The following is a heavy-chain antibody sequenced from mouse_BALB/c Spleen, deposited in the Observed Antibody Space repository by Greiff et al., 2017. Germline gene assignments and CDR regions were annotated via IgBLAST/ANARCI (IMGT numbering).Heavy chain of an antibody. CDR1: GFSLTSYG. V-gene: IGHV2-9*02. CDR2: IWAGGST. J-gene: IGHJ4*01. D-gene: IGHD2-4*01. CDR3: ARVYDYDGGDAMDY. Sequence: VQLVESGPGLVAPSQSLSITCTVSGFSLTSYGVHWVRQPPGKGLEWLGVIWAGGSTNYNSALMSRLSISKDNSKSQVFLKMNSLQTDDTAMYYCARVYDYDGGDAMDYWGQGTSVTVSS.